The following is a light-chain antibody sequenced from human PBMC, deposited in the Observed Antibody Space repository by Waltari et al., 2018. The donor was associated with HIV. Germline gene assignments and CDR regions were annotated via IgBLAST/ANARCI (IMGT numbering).Light chain of an antibody. V-gene: IGKV3-20*01. CDR1: QTISSTY. Sequence: EIALTQSPGTLSLSPGARATLSCRASQTISSTYLAWYQQKPGQAPRLLINGASSRATGIPDRFSGSGSGTDFTLTISSLEPEDCAVYYCQQYIGSPRTFGQGTKVELK. J-gene: IGKJ1*01. CDR2: GAS. CDR3: QQYIGSPRT.